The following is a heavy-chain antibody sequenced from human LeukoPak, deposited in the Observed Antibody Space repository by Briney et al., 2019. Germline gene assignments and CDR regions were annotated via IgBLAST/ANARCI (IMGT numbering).Heavy chain of an antibody. CDR3: ARGGSIVGATPDGAFDI. CDR1: GGSISSHY. J-gene: IGHJ3*02. V-gene: IGHV4-59*11. CDR2: IYYSGST. D-gene: IGHD1-26*01. Sequence: FETLPLTCTVSGGSISSHYWSWIRQPPGKTLEWIGYIYYSGSTNYNPSLRSRVTISVDSSKNQFSLKLSSVTAADTAVYYCARGGSIVGATPDGAFDIWGQGTVVTVS.